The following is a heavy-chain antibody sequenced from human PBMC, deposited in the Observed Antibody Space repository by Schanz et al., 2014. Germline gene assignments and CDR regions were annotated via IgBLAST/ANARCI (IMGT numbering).Heavy chain of an antibody. J-gene: IGHJ5*02. CDR2: MYINSGST. V-gene: IGHV3-53*01. Sequence: EVQLVESGGGLIQPGGSLRLSCAVSGFTVNTNYMSWVRQAPGKGLEWISSMYINSGSTQYADSVKGRFIISRDNARNSLFLQMNSLRDEDTAVYYCASARCFTCPDYWXAPWGQGTLVTVSS. D-gene: IGHD3-16*01. CDR3: ASARCFTCPDYWXAP. CDR1: GFTVNTNY.